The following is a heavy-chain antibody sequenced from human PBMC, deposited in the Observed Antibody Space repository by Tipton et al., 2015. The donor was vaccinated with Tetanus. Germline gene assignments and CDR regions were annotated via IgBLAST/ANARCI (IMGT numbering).Heavy chain of an antibody. D-gene: IGHD3-9*01. CDR3: AKFLVVITQGYYHTMDV. V-gene: IGHV4-4*07. CDR2: ISNGNP. Sequence: TLSLTCAVSRGPISSYYWSWIRQPAGKGLEWIGHISNGNPDYSPSLKNRVTLSVDTSKNEFSLTLRSVTAADTAVYFCAKFLVVITQGYYHTMDVWGQGTTVTVSS. J-gene: IGHJ6*02. CDR1: RGPISSYY.